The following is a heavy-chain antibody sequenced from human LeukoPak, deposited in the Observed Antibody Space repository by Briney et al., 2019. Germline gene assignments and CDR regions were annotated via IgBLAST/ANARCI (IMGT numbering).Heavy chain of an antibody. CDR3: GGPAAPNFDY. D-gene: IGHD2-2*01. CDR1: GFTFSSYA. CDR2: ISYDGSNK. J-gene: IGHJ4*02. Sequence: GGSLRLSCAASGFTFSSYAMHRVRQAPGKGLEWVAVISYDGSNKYYADSVKGRFTISRDNSKNTLYLQMNSLRAEDTAVYYCGGPAAPNFDYWGQGTLVTVSS. V-gene: IGHV3-30-3*01.